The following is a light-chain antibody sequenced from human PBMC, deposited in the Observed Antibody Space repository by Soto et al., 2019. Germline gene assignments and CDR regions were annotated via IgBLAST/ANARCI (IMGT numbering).Light chain of an antibody. CDR3: QAWDSNTFV. CDR2: QDS. J-gene: IGLJ2*01. CDR1: KLGNKY. Sequence: SYELTQPPSVSVSPGQTASITCSGDKLGNKYACWYQQKPGQSPVLVIYQDSKRPSGIPERFSGSNSGNTATLTISGTQAMDEADYYCQAWDSNTFVFGGGTKLTVL. V-gene: IGLV3-1*01.